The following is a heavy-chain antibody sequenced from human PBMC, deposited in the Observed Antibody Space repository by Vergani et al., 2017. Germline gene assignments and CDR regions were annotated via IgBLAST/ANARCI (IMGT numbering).Heavy chain of an antibody. D-gene: IGHD3-3*01. Sequence: EVQLLESGGGLVQPGGSLRLSCAASGFTFSSYAMSWVRQAPGKGLEWVSAISGSGGSTYYADSVKGRFTISRDNSKNTLYLQMNSLRAEDTAVYYCAKGKAYYDCWSGYYAFDCWDRRTLITVSS. V-gene: IGHV3-23*01. CDR3: AKGKAYYDCWSGYYAFDC. J-gene: IGHJ4*02. CDR2: ISGSGGST. CDR1: GFTFSSYA.